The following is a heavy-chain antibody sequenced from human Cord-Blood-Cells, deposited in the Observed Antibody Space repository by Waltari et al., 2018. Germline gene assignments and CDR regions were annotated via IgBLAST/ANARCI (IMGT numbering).Heavy chain of an antibody. V-gene: IGHV1-2*02. CDR3: ACLGYCSSTSCYDY. CDR2: INPNRGGT. J-gene: IGHJ4*02. D-gene: IGHD2-2*01. CDR1: GYTFTGYY. Sequence: QVQLVQSGAEVKKPGASVKVSCKASGYTFTGYYMHWVRQAPGQGLEWMGWINPNRGGTNDAQKFQGRVTMTRDTSISTAYMELSRLRSDDTAVYYCACLGYCSSTSCYDYWGQGTLVTVSS.